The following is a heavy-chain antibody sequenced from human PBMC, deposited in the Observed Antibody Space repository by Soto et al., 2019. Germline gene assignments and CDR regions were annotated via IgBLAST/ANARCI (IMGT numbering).Heavy chain of an antibody. J-gene: IGHJ4*02. CDR2: IGASGDIT. V-gene: IGHV3-23*01. D-gene: IGHD2-21*02. CDR1: GFSFTNFA. Sequence: GSLRLSCAASGFSFTNFAMSGVRQAPGKGLEWVAGIGASGDITWYADSVKGRLSISRGNSKNTLYLQLNSLRFEDTAVYYCAKDDFTDRGDDYFDYWGPGTLVTVSS. CDR3: AKDDFTDRGDDYFDY.